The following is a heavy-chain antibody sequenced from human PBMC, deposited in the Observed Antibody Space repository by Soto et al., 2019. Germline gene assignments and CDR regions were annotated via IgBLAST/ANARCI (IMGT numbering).Heavy chain of an antibody. V-gene: IGHV3-23*01. J-gene: IGHJ5*02. CDR3: TSGAGTSNWFDP. CDR1: GFTFSSYA. CDR2: ISGSGGST. Sequence: EVQLLESGRGLVQPGGSLRLSCAASGFTFSSYAMSWVRQAPGKGLEWVSAISGSGGSTYYADSVKGRFTISRDNSKNTLYLQMNSLRAEDTAVYYCTSGAGTSNWFDPWGQGTLVTVSS. D-gene: IGHD6-19*01.